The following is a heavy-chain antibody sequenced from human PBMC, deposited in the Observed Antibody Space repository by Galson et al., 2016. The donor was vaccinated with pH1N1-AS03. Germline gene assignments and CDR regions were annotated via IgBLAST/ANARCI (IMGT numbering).Heavy chain of an antibody. CDR2: ITWNSDSI. CDR3: TALDF. J-gene: IGHJ4*02. V-gene: IGHV3-9*01. Sequence: SLRLSCAASGFTFDDYAMHWVRLAPGKGLEWVSGITWNSDSIGYADSVKGRFTISRDNAQNSLYLQMNSLRSEGTALYYCTALDFWGQGTLVTVAS. CDR1: GFTFDDYA.